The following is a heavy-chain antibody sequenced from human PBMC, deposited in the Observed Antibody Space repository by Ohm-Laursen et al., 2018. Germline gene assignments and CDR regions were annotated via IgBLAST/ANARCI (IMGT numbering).Heavy chain of an antibody. CDR2: ATGSGRYT. D-gene: IGHD2-15*01. CDR3: AKTRHFSRGSCDFDY. Sequence: GSLRLSCTASGFTFSGYAMSWVRQAPGKGLEWVSVATGSGRYTYYRDSVKGRFTISRDNSKNTLYLQMSSLRAEDTAVYYCAKTRHFSRGSCDFDYWGQGTLVTVSS. CDR1: GFTFSGYA. V-gene: IGHV3-23*01. J-gene: IGHJ4*02.